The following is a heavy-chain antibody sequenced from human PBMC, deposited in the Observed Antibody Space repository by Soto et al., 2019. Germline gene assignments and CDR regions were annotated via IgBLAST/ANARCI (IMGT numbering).Heavy chain of an antibody. CDR2: IKSKTDGGTT. V-gene: IGHV3-15*01. D-gene: IGHD2-21*02. CDR3: TTQVYNGDCWGY. J-gene: IGHJ4*02. Sequence: EVQLVESGGGLVKPGGSLRLSCAASGFTFSNAWMSWVRQAPGKGLEWVGRIKSKTDGGTTDYAAPVRGRFTISRDDSHNRLYLQMNSLNTGATAVYDCTTQVYNGDCWGYWGQGTLVTVS. CDR1: GFTFSNAW.